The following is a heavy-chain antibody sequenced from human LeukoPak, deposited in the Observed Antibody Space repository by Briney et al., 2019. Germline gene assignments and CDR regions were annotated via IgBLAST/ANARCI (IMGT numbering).Heavy chain of an antibody. V-gene: IGHV3-7*03. CDR2: IKPDGTTK. D-gene: IGHD6-19*01. J-gene: IGHJ4*02. CDR3: AKDSSIAVAGTSFDY. Sequence: GGSLRLSCAASGFPFSSYSMTWVRQAPGKGLEWVANIKPDGTTKFYVDSVKGRFTISRDNAKNSLYLQMNSLRAEDTALYYCAKDSSIAVAGTSFDYWGQGTLVTVSS. CDR1: GFPFSSYS.